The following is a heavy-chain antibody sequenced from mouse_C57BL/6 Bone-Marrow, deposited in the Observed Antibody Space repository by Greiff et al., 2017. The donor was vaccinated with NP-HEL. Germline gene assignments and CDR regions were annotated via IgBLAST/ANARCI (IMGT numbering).Heavy chain of an antibody. D-gene: IGHD1-1*02. CDR3: ARPGSGGYFDV. J-gene: IGHJ1*03. CDR2: INYDGSST. CDR1: GFTFSDYY. V-gene: IGHV5-16*01. Sequence: EVQVVESEGGLVQPGSSMKLSCTASGFTFSDYYMAWVRQVPEKGLEWVANINYDGSSTYYLDSLKSRFIISRDNAKNILYLQMSSLKSEDTATYYCARPGSGGYFDVWGTGTTVTVSS.